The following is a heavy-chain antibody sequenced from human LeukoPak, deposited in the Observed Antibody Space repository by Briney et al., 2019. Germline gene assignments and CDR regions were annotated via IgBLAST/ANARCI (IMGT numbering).Heavy chain of an antibody. D-gene: IGHD6-13*01. CDR1: GYSISSGYY. J-gene: IGHJ5*02. V-gene: IGHV4-38-2*02. Sequence: SETLSLTCTVSGYSISSGYYWGWIRQPPGKGLEWIGSIYHSGSTHYNPSLKSRVTISVDTSKNQFSLKLSSVTAADTAVYYCARDLYSSSWYHWFDPWGQGTLVTVSS. CDR3: ARDLYSSSWYHWFDP. CDR2: IYHSGST.